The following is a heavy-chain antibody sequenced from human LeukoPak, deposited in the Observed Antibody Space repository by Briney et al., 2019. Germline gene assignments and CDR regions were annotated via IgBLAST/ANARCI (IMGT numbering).Heavy chain of an antibody. CDR1: GFTFSSYG. CDR2: ISDSGSDT. D-gene: IGHD6-6*01. CDR3: AKRVPYSSSSVYFDS. J-gene: IGHJ4*02. V-gene: IGHV3-23*01. Sequence: GSLRLSCAASGFTFSSYGMSWVRQAPGKGLEWVSAISDSGSDTYYADSVKGRFTISKDNSKNTLFLRMNSLRAEDTAVYYCAKRVPYSSSSVYFDSWGQGTLVTVSS.